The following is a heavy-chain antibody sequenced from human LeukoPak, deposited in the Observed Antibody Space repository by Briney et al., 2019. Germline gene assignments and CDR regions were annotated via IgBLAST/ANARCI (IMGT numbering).Heavy chain of an antibody. J-gene: IGHJ5*02. Sequence: ASVKVSCKASGYTFTSYCMHWVRRAPGQGLEWMGIINPSGGSTSYAQKFQGRVTMTRDTSTSTVYMELSSLRSEDTAVYYCARDSRSSGYYYGAWGRGTLVTVSS. CDR3: ARDSRSSGYYYGA. V-gene: IGHV1-46*01. D-gene: IGHD3-22*01. CDR2: INPSGGST. CDR1: GYTFTSYC.